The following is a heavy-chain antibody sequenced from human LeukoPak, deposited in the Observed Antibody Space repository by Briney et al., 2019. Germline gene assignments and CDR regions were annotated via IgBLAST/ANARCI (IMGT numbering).Heavy chain of an antibody. D-gene: IGHD2-8*01. J-gene: IGHJ3*02. CDR2: ITGDGGYT. V-gene: IGHV3-64*01. Sequence: GALRLSCGASEFTFNTQVMQRVRQAPGKGLEYVSAITGDGGYTYYANSVKGRFTISRDNSKKTLYLQMGSLRADDMAVYYCSRCSTNERRYACDIWGQGTMVTVSS. CDR1: EFTFNTQV. CDR3: SRCSTNERRYACDI.